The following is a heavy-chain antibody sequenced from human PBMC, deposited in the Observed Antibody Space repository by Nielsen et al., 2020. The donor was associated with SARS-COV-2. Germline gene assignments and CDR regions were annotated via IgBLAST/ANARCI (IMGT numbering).Heavy chain of an antibody. CDR3: ARDCSGGSCYSGYYFDY. V-gene: IGHV3-48*01. CDR2: ISSSSSTI. Sequence: ESLKISCAASGFTFSSYSMNWVRQAPGKGLEWVSYISSSSSTIYYADSVKGRFTISRDNAKNSLYLQMNSLRAEDTAVYYCARDCSGGSCYSGYYFDYWGQGTLVTVSS. CDR1: GFTFSSYS. J-gene: IGHJ4*02. D-gene: IGHD2-15*01.